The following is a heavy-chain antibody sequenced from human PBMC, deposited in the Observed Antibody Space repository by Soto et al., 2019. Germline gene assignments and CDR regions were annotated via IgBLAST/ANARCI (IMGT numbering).Heavy chain of an antibody. CDR3: AKGGWGLYDYVWGSYRPVPIDY. J-gene: IGHJ4*02. V-gene: IGHV3-23*01. CDR1: GFTFSSYA. Sequence: EVQLLESGGGLVQPGGSLRLSCAASGFTFSSYAMSWVRQAPGKGLEWVSAISGSGGSTYYADSVKGRFTISRDNSKNPLYLQMNSLRAEDTAVYYCAKGGWGLYDYVWGSYRPVPIDYWGQGTLVTVSS. D-gene: IGHD3-16*02. CDR2: ISGSGGST.